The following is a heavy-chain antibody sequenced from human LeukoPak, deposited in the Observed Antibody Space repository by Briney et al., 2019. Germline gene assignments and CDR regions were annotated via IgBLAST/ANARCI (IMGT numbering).Heavy chain of an antibody. D-gene: IGHD3-10*01. CDR2: ISYDGSNK. V-gene: IGHV3-30*03. J-gene: IGHJ4*02. Sequence: PGGSLRLSCAASGLIFATYGIHWVRRAPGKGLEWVAVISYDGSNKYYADSVKGRFTISRDNSKNTLYLQMNSLRAEDTAVYYCATVLLWFGESEIDYWGQGTLVTVSS. CDR3: ATVLLWFGESEIDY. CDR1: GLIFATYG.